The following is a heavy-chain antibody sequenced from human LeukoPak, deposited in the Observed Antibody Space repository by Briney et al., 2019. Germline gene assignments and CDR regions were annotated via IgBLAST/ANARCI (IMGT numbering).Heavy chain of an antibody. D-gene: IGHD2-2*01. CDR2: IYHSGST. Sequence: PSETLSLTCTVSGYSISSGYYWGWIRQPPGKGLEWIGSIYHSGSTYYNPSLKSRVTISVDTSKNQFSLKLSSVTAADTAVYYCARAQYHATDAFDIWGQGTMVTVSS. CDR1: GYSISSGYY. V-gene: IGHV4-38-2*02. CDR3: ARAQYHATDAFDI. J-gene: IGHJ3*02.